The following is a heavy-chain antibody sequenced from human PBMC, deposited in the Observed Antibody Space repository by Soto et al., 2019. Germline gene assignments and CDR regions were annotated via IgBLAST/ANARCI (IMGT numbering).Heavy chain of an antibody. D-gene: IGHD3-22*01. V-gene: IGHV3-21*01. J-gene: IGHJ6*02. Sequence: GGSLRLSCAASGFTFSSYSMNWVRQAPGKGLEWVSSSSSSSTYIYYADSVKGRFTISRDNAKNSLYLQMNSLRAEDTAVYFWARVYYRTFPYYFYYMDVGAQGTRVTFSS. CDR2: SSSSSTYI. CDR3: ARVYYRTFPYYFYYMDV. CDR1: GFTFSSYS.